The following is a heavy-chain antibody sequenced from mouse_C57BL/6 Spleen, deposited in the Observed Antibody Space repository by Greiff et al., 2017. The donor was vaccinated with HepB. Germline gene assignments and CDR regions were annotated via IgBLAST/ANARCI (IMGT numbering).Heavy chain of an antibody. Sequence: VPLQQSVAELVRPGASVTLSCTASGFNLPHSSMPWVKQRPEQGLEWLGRIDPANGNTKYAPKFQGKATITADTSSNTAYLQLSSLTSEDTAIYDCARYYGSSYEGYFDYWGQGTTLTVSS. D-gene: IGHD1-1*01. CDR2: IDPANGNT. J-gene: IGHJ2*01. CDR3: ARYYGSSYEGYFDY. CDR1: GFNLPHSS. V-gene: IGHV14-3*01.